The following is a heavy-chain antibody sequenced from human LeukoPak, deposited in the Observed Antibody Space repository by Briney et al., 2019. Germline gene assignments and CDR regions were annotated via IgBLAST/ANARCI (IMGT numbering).Heavy chain of an antibody. J-gene: IGHJ3*02. CDR3: ASHKYDYVWGTMIWFDSHFAFDI. V-gene: IGHV4-39*07. D-gene: IGHD3-16*01. CDR2: IYYSGST. CDR1: GGSISSSSYY. Sequence: SETLSLTCTVSGGSISSSSYYWGWIRQPPGKGLEWIGSIYYSGSTYYNPSLKSRVTISVDTSKNQFSLKLSSVTAADTAVYYCASHKYDYVWGTMIWFDSHFAFDIWGQGTMVTVSS.